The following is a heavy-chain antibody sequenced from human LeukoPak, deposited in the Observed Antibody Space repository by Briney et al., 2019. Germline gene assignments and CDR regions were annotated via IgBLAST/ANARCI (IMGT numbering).Heavy chain of an antibody. V-gene: IGHV3-23*01. D-gene: IGHD3-22*01. J-gene: IGHJ4*02. CDR3: AKGGSFYYDTSGYLY. Sequence: PGGSLRLSCAASGFTFSSYAMSWVRQAPGKGLDWVSAISGSGGSTYYADSVKGRFTISRDNSRNTLYLQMNSLRAEDTAVYYCAKGGSFYYDTSGYLYWGQGTLVTVSS. CDR2: ISGSGGST. CDR1: GFTFSSYA.